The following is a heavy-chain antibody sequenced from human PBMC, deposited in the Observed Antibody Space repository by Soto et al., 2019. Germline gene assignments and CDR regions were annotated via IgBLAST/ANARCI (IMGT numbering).Heavy chain of an antibody. CDR3: ARDRNGWAQVADY. V-gene: IGHV3-11*05. Sequence: QVQLVESGGGLVKPGWSLRLSCAASGFTFSDYYMTWIRQAPGKGLEWVSYISTTSSYTNYADSVRGRFTISRDNAKNSLYLQMNSLGAEDTAVYYCARDRNGWAQVADYWGQGTLVTVSS. D-gene: IGHD6-19*01. CDR2: ISTTSSYT. CDR1: GFTFSDYY. J-gene: IGHJ4*02.